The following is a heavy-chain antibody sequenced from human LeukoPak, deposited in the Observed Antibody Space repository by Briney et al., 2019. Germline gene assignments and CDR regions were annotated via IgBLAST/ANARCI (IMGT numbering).Heavy chain of an antibody. V-gene: IGHV3-30*02. CDR3: AKDGGSYFDY. Sequence: PGGSLRLSCAASGFTFSSYGMHWVRQAPGKGLEWVAFIRYDGSNKYYADSVKGRLTISRDNSKNTLYLQVNSLRAEDTAVYYCAKDGGSYFDYLGQGTLVTVSS. CDR1: GFTFSSYG. D-gene: IGHD1-26*01. CDR2: IRYDGSNK. J-gene: IGHJ4*02.